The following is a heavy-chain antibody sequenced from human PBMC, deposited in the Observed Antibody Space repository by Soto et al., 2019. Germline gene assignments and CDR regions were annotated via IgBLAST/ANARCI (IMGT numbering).Heavy chain of an antibody. CDR3: ARELRLGELSIP. D-gene: IGHD3-16*02. V-gene: IGHV1-69*13. CDR2: IIPIFGTT. Sequence: SVQVSSSASGGPFGSSAISCMRQAPGQGLERLGGIIPIFGTTNYAQNFQGRVTITADGSTSTAYMELSSLRAEGTAVYYCARELRLGELSIPWHQGTL. CDR1: GGPFGSSA. J-gene: IGHJ5*02.